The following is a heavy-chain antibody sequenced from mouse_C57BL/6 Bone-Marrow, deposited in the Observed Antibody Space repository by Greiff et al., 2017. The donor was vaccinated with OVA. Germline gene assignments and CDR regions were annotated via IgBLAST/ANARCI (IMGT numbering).Heavy chain of an antibody. CDR1: GYTFTTYP. CDR2: FHPYNDDT. V-gene: IGHV1-47*01. Sequence: QVQLKQSGAELVKPGASVKMSCKASGYTFTTYPIEWMKQNHGKSLEWIGNFHPYNDDTKYNEKFKGKATLTVEKSSSTVYLELSRLTSDDSAVYYCASRIHRGGWYFDVWGTGTTVTVSS. CDR3: ASRIHRGGWYFDV. J-gene: IGHJ1*03.